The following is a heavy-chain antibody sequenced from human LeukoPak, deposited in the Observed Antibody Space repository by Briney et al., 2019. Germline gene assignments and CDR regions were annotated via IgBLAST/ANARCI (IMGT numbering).Heavy chain of an antibody. CDR2: FDPEDGET. D-gene: IGHD1-26*01. Sequence: ASVTVSCTVSGYTLTELSMHWVRQAPGKGLEWMGGFDPEDGETIYAQKFQGRVTMTEDTSTDTAYMELSSLRSEDTAVYYCAYSGSYLDAFDIWGQGTMVTVSS. J-gene: IGHJ3*02. CDR1: GYTLTELS. CDR3: AYSGSYLDAFDI. V-gene: IGHV1-24*01.